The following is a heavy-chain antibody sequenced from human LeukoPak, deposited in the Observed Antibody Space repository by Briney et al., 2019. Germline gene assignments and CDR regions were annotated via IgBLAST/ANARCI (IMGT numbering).Heavy chain of an antibody. CDR1: GGTFSSYA. Sequence: ASVKVSCKASGGTFSSYAISWVRQAPGQGLEWMGGIIPIFGTANYAQKFQGRVTITADEFTSTAYMELSSLRSEDTAVYYCARGPRSYYDFWSDNWFDPWGQGTLVTVSS. CDR2: IIPIFGTA. CDR3: ARGPRSYYDFWSDNWFDP. J-gene: IGHJ5*02. D-gene: IGHD3-3*01. V-gene: IGHV1-69*13.